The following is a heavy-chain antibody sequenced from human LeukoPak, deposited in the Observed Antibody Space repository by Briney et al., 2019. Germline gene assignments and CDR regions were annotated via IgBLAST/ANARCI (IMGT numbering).Heavy chain of an antibody. Sequence: PGGSLRLPCGVSGLTFSSYGMHGVPRAPGKALEGVAVISYDGSNKYYADALKGRFHISSDNSKNTLYLQMNSLRAEHTAVYYCAKEGRYSSGWYKPRRQYWYFDLWGRGTLVTVSS. CDR2: ISYDGSNK. D-gene: IGHD6-19*01. V-gene: IGHV3-30*18. CDR3: AKEGRYSSGWYKPRRQYWYFDL. CDR1: GLTFSSYG. J-gene: IGHJ2*01.